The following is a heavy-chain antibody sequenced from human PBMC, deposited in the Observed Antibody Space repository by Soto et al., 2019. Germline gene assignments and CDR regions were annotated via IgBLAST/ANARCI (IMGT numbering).Heavy chain of an antibody. J-gene: IGHJ5*02. CDR1: GYSFTSYW. D-gene: IGHD6-13*01. V-gene: IGHV5-10-1*01. CDR3: AWTPAAGTQSGWFDP. Sequence: EVQLVQSGAEVKKPGESLRISCKGSGYSFTSYWISWVRQMPGKGLEWMGRIDPSDSYTNYSPSFQGHVTISADKSISTAYLQWSSLKASDTAMYYCAWTPAAGTQSGWFDPWGQGTLVTVSS. CDR2: IDPSDSYT.